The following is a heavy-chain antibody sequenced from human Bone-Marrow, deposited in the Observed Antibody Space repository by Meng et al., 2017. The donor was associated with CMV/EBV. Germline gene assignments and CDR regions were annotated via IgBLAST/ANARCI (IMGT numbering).Heavy chain of an antibody. CDR1: GGSISSRCYY. D-gene: IGHD2-2*01. J-gene: IGHJ6*02. CDR3: ARGTYPGPPYCSSTSCRYGMDV. CDR2: IYYSEST. Sequence: GSLRPSCTVSGGSISSRCYYWGWIRQPPGKGLEWIGSIYYSESTYCNPSLKSRVTISVDTSKNQFSLKLSSVTAADTAVYYGARGTYPGPPYCSSTSCRYGMDVWGQGTTVTVSS. V-gene: IGHV4-39*07.